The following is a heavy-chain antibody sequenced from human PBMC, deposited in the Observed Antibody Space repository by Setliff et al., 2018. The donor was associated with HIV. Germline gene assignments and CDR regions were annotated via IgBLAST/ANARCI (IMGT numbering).Heavy chain of an antibody. Sequence: GGSLRLSCATSRFSFSTFWMTWVRQAPGKGLEWVSYISNSGNTVFYAGSVKGRFTISRDNAKNSLYLQMNSLRAEDTAVYYCARGHYSSSSGWGQGALVTVSS. CDR3: ARGHYSSSSG. J-gene: IGHJ4*02. D-gene: IGHD6-6*01. CDR1: RFSFSTFW. CDR2: ISNSGNTV. V-gene: IGHV3-48*04.